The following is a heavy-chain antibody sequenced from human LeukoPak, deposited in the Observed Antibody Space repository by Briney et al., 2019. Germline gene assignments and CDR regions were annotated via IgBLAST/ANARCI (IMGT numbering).Heavy chain of an antibody. Sequence: ASVKVSCKASGYTFTSYDINWVRQATGQGLEWMGWMNPNSGNTGYAQKFQGRVTMTRDTSISTAYMELSRLRSDDTAVYYCARALYNWNYEAPGYWGQGTLVTVSS. J-gene: IGHJ4*02. CDR1: GYTFTSYD. CDR2: MNPNSGNT. CDR3: ARALYNWNYEAPGY. V-gene: IGHV1-8*02. D-gene: IGHD1-7*01.